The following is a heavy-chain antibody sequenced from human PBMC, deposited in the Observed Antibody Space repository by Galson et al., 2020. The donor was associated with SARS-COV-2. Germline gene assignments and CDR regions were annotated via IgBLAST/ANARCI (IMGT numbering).Heavy chain of an antibody. CDR3: GTFPPHSRTY. D-gene: IGHD3-22*01. Sequence: QLGESLKISCAASGFTFSSYAMHWVRQAPGKGLEYVSAISSNGGSTYYANSVKGRFTISRDNSKNTRYLQMGSLRAEDMAVYYCGTFPPHSRTYWGQGTLVTVSS. J-gene: IGHJ4*02. V-gene: IGHV3-64*01. CDR2: ISSNGGST. CDR1: GFTFSSYA.